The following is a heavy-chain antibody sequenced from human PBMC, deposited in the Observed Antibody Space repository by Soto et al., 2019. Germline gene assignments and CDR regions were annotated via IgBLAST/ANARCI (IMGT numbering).Heavy chain of an antibody. D-gene: IGHD5-18*01. Sequence: LXLSCAASGFTCSSYAMTWVRQAPGKGLEWVSVISGGGGSTFYADSVKGRFTVSRDNSKNTLFLQMSSLRAEDTAIYYCAKDWAVDTTLVTISDYWGQGTLVTVSS. CDR1: GFTCSSYA. J-gene: IGHJ4*02. CDR2: ISGGGGST. V-gene: IGHV3-23*01. CDR3: AKDWAVDTTLVTISDY.